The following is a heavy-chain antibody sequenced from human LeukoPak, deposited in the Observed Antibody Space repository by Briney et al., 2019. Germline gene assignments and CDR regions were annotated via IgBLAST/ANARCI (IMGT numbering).Heavy chain of an antibody. D-gene: IGHD1-26*01. CDR2: IIPIFGTA. Sequence: ASVKVSCKASGGTFSSYAISWVRQAPGQGLEWMGGIIPIFGTANYAQKFQGRVTITADESTSTAYMELSSLRSEDTAVYYCASQIVGATYWFDPWGQGTLVTVSS. J-gene: IGHJ5*02. V-gene: IGHV1-69*13. CDR3: ASQIVGATYWFDP. CDR1: GGTFSSYA.